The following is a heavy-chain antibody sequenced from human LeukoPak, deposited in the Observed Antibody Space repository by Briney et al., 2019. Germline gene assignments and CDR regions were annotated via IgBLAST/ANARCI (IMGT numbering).Heavy chain of an antibody. CDR3: ARAAQYYDFWSGYYGEYYYYGMDV. CDR2: ISAYNGNT. D-gene: IGHD3-3*01. Sequence: ASVTVSCKASGYTFTSYGISWVRQAPGQGLEWMGWISAYNGNTNYAQKLQGRVTMTTDTSTSTAYMELRSLRSDDTAVYYCARAAQYYDFWSGYYGEYYYYGMDVWGQGTTVTVSS. V-gene: IGHV1-18*01. CDR1: GYTFTSYG. J-gene: IGHJ6*02.